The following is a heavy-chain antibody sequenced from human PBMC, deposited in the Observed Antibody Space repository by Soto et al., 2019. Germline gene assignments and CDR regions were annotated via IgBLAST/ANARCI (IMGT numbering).Heavy chain of an antibody. V-gene: IGHV4-31*03. CDR1: GGSINSDEFY. CDR3: ARMGLHLGELSRNWFEP. Sequence: QVQLQESGPGLVKPSQTLSLTCSLSGGSINSDEFYWTWIRQSPGKCLEWIGYSYSSGRTNYNPYCKSRINISLDTSNNLLSLRLSSVTAADTAVYYCARMGLHLGELSRNWFEPWGRGTLVTVSS. J-gene: IGHJ5*02. D-gene: IGHD3-16*02. CDR2: SYSSGRT.